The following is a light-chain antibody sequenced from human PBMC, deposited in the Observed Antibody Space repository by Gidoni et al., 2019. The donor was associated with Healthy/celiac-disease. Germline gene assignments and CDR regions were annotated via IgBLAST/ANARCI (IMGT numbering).Light chain of an antibody. CDR3: QQFNSYPYT. CDR2: DAS. CDR1: KGISSA. V-gene: IGKV1-13*02. Sequence: ASQLTQSPSSLSASVGDRVTITCRASKGISSAVAWYQQKPGKAPKLLISDASSLESGVPSSFRVSGSVTDFTLTLSSLQPEDFATYYCQQFNSYPYTFGQGTKLEIK. J-gene: IGKJ2*01.